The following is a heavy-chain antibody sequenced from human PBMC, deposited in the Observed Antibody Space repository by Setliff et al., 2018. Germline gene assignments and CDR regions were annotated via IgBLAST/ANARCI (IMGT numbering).Heavy chain of an antibody. Sequence: SETLSLTCTISGDSISDISYYWGFIRQSPGKGPEWIGSIYYSGTAYYNPSLESRVTMFVDTSKNQFSLKLSSVTAADTAVYYCARAAKYDSSSYYGLWLDPWGQGTLVTFSS. CDR3: ARAAKYDSSSYYGLWLDP. J-gene: IGHJ5*02. D-gene: IGHD3-22*01. V-gene: IGHV4-39*07. CDR2: IYYSGTA. CDR1: GDSISDISYY.